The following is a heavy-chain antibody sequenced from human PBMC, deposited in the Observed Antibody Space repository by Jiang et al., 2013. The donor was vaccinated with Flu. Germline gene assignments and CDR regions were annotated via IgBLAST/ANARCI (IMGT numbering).Heavy chain of an antibody. V-gene: IGHV1-69*13. CDR2: IIPIFGTT. Sequence: EVKRPGSSVKVSCKASGGTFSSYAVSWVRQAPGQGLEWMGGIIPIFGTTNYAQKFQDRVTISADESTSTLYMELNSLRSEDTAVYYCARDLTGRIAALGYDYWGQGTLVTVSS. CDR3: ARDLTGRIAALGYDY. J-gene: IGHJ4*02. D-gene: IGHD6-13*01. CDR1: GGTFSSYA.